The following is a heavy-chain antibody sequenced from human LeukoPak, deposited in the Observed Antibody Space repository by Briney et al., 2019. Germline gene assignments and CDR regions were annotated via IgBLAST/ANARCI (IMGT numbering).Heavy chain of an antibody. CDR3: ARDLGDGARGVNGGYFDY. J-gene: IGHJ4*02. V-gene: IGHV1-69*01. CDR1: GGTFSIYA. CDR2: IIAIFGTA. D-gene: IGHD3-10*01. Sequence: SVKVSCKASGGTFSIYAISWVRQAPGQGLEWMGGIIAIFGTANYAQKFQGRVTITADESTSTAYMELSSLRSEDTAVYYCARDLGDGARGVNGGYFDYWGQGTLVTVSS.